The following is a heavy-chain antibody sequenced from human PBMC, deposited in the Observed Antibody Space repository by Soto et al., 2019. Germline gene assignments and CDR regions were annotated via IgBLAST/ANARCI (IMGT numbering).Heavy chain of an antibody. J-gene: IGHJ6*01. CDR3: TRCLLGGAPAYTFHGMDV. D-gene: IGHD3-16*01. Sequence: EVQLVESGGGLVQPGGSLRLSCAASGFTFSDHYMDWVRQAPGKGLEWVARSRNRVNSHTTEYAASVKGRFTISRDESESSLDLQMNSLKIEDTVVYYCTRCLLGGAPAYTFHGMDVWGPGTTVTVSS. CDR1: GFTFSDHY. CDR2: SRNRVNSHTT. V-gene: IGHV3-72*01.